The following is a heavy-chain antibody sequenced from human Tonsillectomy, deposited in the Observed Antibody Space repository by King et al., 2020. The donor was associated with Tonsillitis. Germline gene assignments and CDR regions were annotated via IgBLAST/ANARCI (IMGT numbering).Heavy chain of an antibody. D-gene: IGHD2-15*01. CDR3: ARGGYCSGGQCYWFDP. CDR2: IIPILGET. CDR1: GDTFSNYA. V-gene: IGHV1-69*09. J-gene: IGHJ5*02. Sequence: QLVQSGAEVKKPGSSVKVSCGTSGDTFSNYAFNWVRQAPGQGLEWMGRIIPILGETNYAQKFQGRVTITADQSTSTAYMELSALRSADTDMYCARGGYCSGGQCYWFDPWGQGTLVTVSS.